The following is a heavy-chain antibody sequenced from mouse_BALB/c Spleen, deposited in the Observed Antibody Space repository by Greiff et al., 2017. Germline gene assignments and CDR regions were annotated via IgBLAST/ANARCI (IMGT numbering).Heavy chain of an antibody. J-gene: IGHJ2*01. CDR2: IYPGNGDT. Sequence: QVQLQQPGAELVKPGASVKMSCKASGYTFTSYNMHWVKQTPGQGLEWIGAIYPGNGDTSYNQKFKGKATLTADKSSSTAYMQLSSLTSEDSAVYYCARGTMITEYYFDYWGQGTTLTVSS. CDR3: ARGTMITEYYFDY. D-gene: IGHD2-4*01. V-gene: IGHV1-12*01. CDR1: GYTFTSYN.